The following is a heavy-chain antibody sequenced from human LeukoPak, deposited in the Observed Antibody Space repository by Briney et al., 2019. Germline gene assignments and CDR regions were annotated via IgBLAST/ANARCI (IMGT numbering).Heavy chain of an antibody. CDR1: GGSISSYY. V-gene: IGHV4-59*08. D-gene: IGHD6-19*01. CDR2: IYYSGST. Sequence: PSETLSLTCTVSGGSISSYYWSWIRQPPGKGLEWTGYIYYSGSTNYNPSLKSRVTISVDTSKNQFSLKLSSVTAADTAIYYCARAVSGRFDYWGQGTLVTVSS. CDR3: ARAVSGRFDY. J-gene: IGHJ4*02.